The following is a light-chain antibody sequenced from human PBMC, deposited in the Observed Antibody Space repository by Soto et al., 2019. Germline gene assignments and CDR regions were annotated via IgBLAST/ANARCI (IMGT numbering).Light chain of an antibody. J-gene: IGKJ1*01. V-gene: IGKV3-20*01. CDR1: QSVISSS. Sequence: EIVLTQSPGTLSLSPGERATLSWRASQSVISSSLAWYQQKPGQAPRLLIYGASSRATGIPDRFSGSGSGTDFTLTISRLEPEDFAVYYCHHYGNSPQTFGQGTRVEI. CDR3: HHYGNSPQT. CDR2: GAS.